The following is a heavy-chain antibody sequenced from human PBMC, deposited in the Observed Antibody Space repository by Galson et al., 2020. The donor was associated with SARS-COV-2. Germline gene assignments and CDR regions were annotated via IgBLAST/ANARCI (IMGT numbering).Heavy chain of an antibody. CDR3: ARIPLYDSSGYYRYYFDY. D-gene: IGHD3-22*01. Sequence: VSGPTLVKPTQTLTLTCTFSGFSLSTSGMCVSWIRQPPGKALEWLARIDWDDDKYYSTSLKTRLTISKDTSKNQVVLTMTNMDPVDTATYYCARIPLYDSSGYYRYYFDYWGQGTLVTVSS. J-gene: IGHJ4*02. CDR1: GFSLSTSGMC. V-gene: IGHV2-70*11. CDR2: IDWDDDK.